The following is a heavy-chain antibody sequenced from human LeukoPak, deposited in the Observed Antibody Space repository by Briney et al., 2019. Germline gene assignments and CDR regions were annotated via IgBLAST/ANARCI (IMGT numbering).Heavy chain of an antibody. V-gene: IGHV1-69-2*01. CDR2: VDPEDGET. CDR1: GYTFTDYY. CDR3: ATDRITIFGVVP. J-gene: IGHJ5*02. D-gene: IGHD3-3*01. Sequence: ATVKISCKASGYTFTDYYMHWVQQAPGKGLEWMGRVDPEDGETIYAEKFQGRVTITADTSTDTAYMGLSSLRSEDTAVYYCATDRITIFGVVPWGQGTLVTVSS.